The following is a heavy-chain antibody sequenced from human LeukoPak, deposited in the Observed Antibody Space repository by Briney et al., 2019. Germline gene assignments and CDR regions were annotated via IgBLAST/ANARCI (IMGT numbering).Heavy chain of an antibody. CDR2: ISYDGSNK. CDR1: GFTFSSYA. V-gene: IGHV3-30-3*01. D-gene: IGHD3-22*01. CDR3: ARAGGNYYDSSGYYLDFDY. J-gene: IGHJ4*02. Sequence: GGSLRLSCAVSGFTFSSYAMSWVRQAPGKGLEWVAVISYDGSNKYYADSVKGRFTISRDNSKNTLYLQMNSLRAEDTAVYYCARAGGNYYDSSGYYLDFDYWGQGTLVTVSS.